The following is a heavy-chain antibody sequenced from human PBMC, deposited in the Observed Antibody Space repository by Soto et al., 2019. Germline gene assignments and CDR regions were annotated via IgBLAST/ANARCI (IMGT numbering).Heavy chain of an antibody. D-gene: IGHD3-10*01. V-gene: IGHV4-34*01. CDR2: INHSGST. J-gene: IGHJ6*02. CDR1: GGSFSGYY. Sequence: KTSETLSLTCAVYGGSFSGYYWSWIRQPPGKGLEWIGEINHSGSTNYNPSLKSRVTISVDTSKNQFSLKLSSVTAADTAVYYCARVKGLWFGLYYYYYGMDVWGQGTTVTVSS. CDR3: ARVKGLWFGLYYYYYGMDV.